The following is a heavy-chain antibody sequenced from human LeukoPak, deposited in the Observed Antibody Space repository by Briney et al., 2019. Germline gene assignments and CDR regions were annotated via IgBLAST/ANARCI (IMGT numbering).Heavy chain of an antibody. CDR2: IIPIFGTA. D-gene: IGHD5/OR15-5a*01. CDR3: ARVFGCSSVYCYNWFDP. Sequence: ASVKVSCKASGGTFSSYAISWVRQAPGQGLEWMGGIIPIFGTANYAPKFQGRVTITADESTSTAYMELSSLRSEDTAVYYCARVFGCSSVYCYNWFDPWGQGTLVTVSS. J-gene: IGHJ5*02. CDR1: GGTFSSYA. V-gene: IGHV1-69*13.